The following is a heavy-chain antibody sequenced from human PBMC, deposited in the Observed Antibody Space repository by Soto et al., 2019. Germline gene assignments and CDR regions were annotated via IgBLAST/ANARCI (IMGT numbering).Heavy chain of an antibody. V-gene: IGHV1-69*12. D-gene: IGHD6-19*01. Sequence: QVQLVQSGAEVKKPGSSVKVSCKASGGTFSSYAISWVRQAPGQGLEWMGGIISIFGTANYAQKFQGRVTITADESTSTAYMVLSSMRSEDTAVYYCYKGYSSGKYWDDFDIWRQGTMVTVAS. CDR2: IISIFGTA. CDR1: GGTFSSYA. J-gene: IGHJ3*02. CDR3: YKGYSSGKYWDDFDI.